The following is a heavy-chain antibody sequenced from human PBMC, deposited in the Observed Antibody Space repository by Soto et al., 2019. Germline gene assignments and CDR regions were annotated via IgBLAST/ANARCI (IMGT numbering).Heavy chain of an antibody. CDR1: GFTFSSYG. V-gene: IGHV3-48*01. CDR3: ARDSSCCYYYGMDV. Sequence: GGSLRLSCTASGFTFSSYGMNWVRQAPGKGPEWVSYISSSSSTIYYVDSVKGRFTISRDNAKYSLYLQMNSLRAEDTAVYYCARDSSCCYYYGMDVWGQGTTVTVSS. CDR2: ISSSSSTI. J-gene: IGHJ6*02.